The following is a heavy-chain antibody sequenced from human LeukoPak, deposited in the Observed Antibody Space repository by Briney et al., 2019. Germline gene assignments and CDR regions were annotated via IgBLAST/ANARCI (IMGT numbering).Heavy chain of an antibody. V-gene: IGHV4-30-4*01. J-gene: IGHJ4*02. D-gene: IGHD1-1*01. CDR3: SRRMATTGRYFFDY. Sequence: SSETLSLTCTVSGDSITNVNYYWTWTRQPPGKGLEWIGFISYSGTSYYSESLKSRLSISRDTSKNQFSLNLSSVTAADTAIYYCSRRMATTGRYFFDYWGQGTLVTVSS. CDR1: GDSITNVNYY. CDR2: ISYSGTS.